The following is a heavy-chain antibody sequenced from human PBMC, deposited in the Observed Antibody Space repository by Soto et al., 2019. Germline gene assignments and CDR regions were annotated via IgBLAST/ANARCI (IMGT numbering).Heavy chain of an antibody. V-gene: IGHV5-51*01. Sequence: GASLKISCKVSGYSFTNYWIGWVRQMPGKGLEWMGIIYPGDSDTRYSPSFQGQVTISADKSISTAYLQWSSLKASDTAMYYCARGLYYYASGSHQRGEYYYYYMDVWGKGTTVTVSS. CDR2: IYPGDSDT. J-gene: IGHJ6*03. CDR3: ARGLYYYASGSHQRGEYYYYYMDV. CDR1: GYSFTNYW. D-gene: IGHD3-10*01.